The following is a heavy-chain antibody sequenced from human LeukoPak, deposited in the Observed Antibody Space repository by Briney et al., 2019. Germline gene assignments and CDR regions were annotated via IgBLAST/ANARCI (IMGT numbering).Heavy chain of an antibody. Sequence: GRSLRLSCAASGFTFDTYAIHWVRQAPGKGLEWVAVISFDGSNRYYADSVKGRSTISRDNSKNTVYLQMTSLRTEDTAVYYCAKDAHTYGNNWFDPWGQGTLVTVSS. CDR3: AKDAHTYGNNWFDP. V-gene: IGHV3-30*18. CDR2: ISFDGSNR. J-gene: IGHJ5*02. D-gene: IGHD5-18*01. CDR1: GFTFDTYA.